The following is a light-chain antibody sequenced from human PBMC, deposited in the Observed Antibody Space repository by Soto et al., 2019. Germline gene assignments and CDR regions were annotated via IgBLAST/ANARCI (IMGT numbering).Light chain of an antibody. J-gene: IGKJ1*01. CDR1: QSITTC. Sequence: DLQMTQSPSTLSASVEDRVTITCRASQSITTCLAWYQQRPGKAPKLLIYDVSSLESGVPSRFSGSGSGTEFTLTISSLLPEDFATYYCQQYNSYPWTFGQGTTVEIK. CDR3: QQYNSYPWT. CDR2: DVS. V-gene: IGKV1-5*01.